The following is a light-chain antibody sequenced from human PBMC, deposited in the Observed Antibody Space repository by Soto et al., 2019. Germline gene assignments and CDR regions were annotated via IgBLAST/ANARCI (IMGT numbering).Light chain of an antibody. CDR3: PQYTRAPQT. Sequence: EIVLTQSPATLSLSPGERATLSCRASQSVTDNYLAWYQQKPGQAPRLVISGASSRASGIPDRFSASGSGTDCTLTIGSLEPEDFAVYYCPQYTRAPQTFGQGTKVEVK. V-gene: IGKV3-20*01. CDR1: QSVTDNY. CDR2: GAS. J-gene: IGKJ1*01.